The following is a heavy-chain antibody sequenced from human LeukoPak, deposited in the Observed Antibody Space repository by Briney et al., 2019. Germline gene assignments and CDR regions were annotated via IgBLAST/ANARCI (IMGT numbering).Heavy chain of an antibody. CDR1: GFTFSSYA. V-gene: IGHV3-23*01. CDR2: ISGSGGST. D-gene: IGHD5-24*01. Sequence: PGGSLRLPCAASGFTFSSYAMSWVRQAPGKGLEWVSAISGSGGSTYYADSVKGRFTISRDNSKNTLYLQMNSLRAEDTAVYYCAKDGDGYNSHFDYWGQGTLVTVSS. J-gene: IGHJ4*02. CDR3: AKDGDGYNSHFDY.